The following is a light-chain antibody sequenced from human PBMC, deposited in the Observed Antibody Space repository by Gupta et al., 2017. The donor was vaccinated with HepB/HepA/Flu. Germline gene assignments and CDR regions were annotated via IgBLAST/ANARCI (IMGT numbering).Light chain of an antibody. CDR1: QSISSY. CDR2: AAS. Sequence: DIQMTQSPSSLSASVGDRVTITCRASQSISSYLNWYQQKPGKAPKLLIYAASSLQSAVPSRFSGSGSGTDFTLTISRLLPEDFATYYCHQSYSTARTFGQGTKVEIK. J-gene: IGKJ1*01. V-gene: IGKV1-39*01. CDR3: HQSYSTART.